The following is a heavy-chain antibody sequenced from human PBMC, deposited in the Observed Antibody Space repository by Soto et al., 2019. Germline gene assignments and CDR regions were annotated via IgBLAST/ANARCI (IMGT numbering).Heavy chain of an antibody. D-gene: IGHD3-22*01. CDR3: AAPSVDSSGYFRGIGAFDI. Sequence: QVQLQESRPGLVKPSQTLSLTCTVSGGSISSGGYYWSWIRQHPGKGLEWIGYIYYSGSTYYNPSLKSRVTISVDTSKNQFSLKLSSVTAADTAVYYCAAPSVDSSGYFRGIGAFDIWGQGTMVTVSS. CDR1: GGSISSGGYY. CDR2: IYYSGST. V-gene: IGHV4-31*03. J-gene: IGHJ3*02.